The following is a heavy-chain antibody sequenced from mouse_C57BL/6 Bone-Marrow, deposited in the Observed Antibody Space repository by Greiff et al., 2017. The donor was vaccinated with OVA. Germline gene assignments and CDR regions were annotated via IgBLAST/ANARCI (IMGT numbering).Heavy chain of an antibody. CDR3: ARGGKLGQRFAY. Sequence: VQLQQPGAELVKPGASVKLSCKASGYTFTSYWMHWVKQRPGQGLEWIGMIHPNSGSTNYNEKFKSKATLTVDKSSSTAYMQLSSLTSEDSAVYYCARGGKLGQRFAYWGQGTLVTVSA. V-gene: IGHV1-64*01. CDR1: GYTFTSYW. CDR2: IHPNSGST. J-gene: IGHJ3*01. D-gene: IGHD4-1*01.